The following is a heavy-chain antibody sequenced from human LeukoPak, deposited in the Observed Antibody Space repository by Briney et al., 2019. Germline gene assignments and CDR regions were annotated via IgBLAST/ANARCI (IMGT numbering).Heavy chain of an antibody. CDR3: TIPRGGYYYYYMDV. Sequence: PGGSLRLSCAASGFTFSNAWMSWVRQAPGKGLEWVGRIKSKTDGGTTDYAAPVKGRFTISRDDSKNTLYLQMNSLKTEDTAVYYCTIPRGGYYYYYMDVWGKGTTVTVSS. V-gene: IGHV3-15*01. J-gene: IGHJ6*03. D-gene: IGHD3-16*01. CDR2: IKSKTDGGTT. CDR1: GFTFSNAW.